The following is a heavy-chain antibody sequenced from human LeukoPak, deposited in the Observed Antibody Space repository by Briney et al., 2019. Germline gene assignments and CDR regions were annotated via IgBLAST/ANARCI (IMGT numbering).Heavy chain of an antibody. Sequence: GGSLRLSCAASGFTFSSYGMHWVRQAPGKGLEWVAVISYDGSNKYYADSVKGRFTISRDNSKNTLYLQMNSLRAEDTAVYYCAKDLPKGYSYGWYAFDIWGQGTMVTVSS. CDR3: AKDLPKGYSYGWYAFDI. D-gene: IGHD5-18*01. J-gene: IGHJ3*02. CDR1: GFTFSSYG. CDR2: ISYDGSNK. V-gene: IGHV3-30*18.